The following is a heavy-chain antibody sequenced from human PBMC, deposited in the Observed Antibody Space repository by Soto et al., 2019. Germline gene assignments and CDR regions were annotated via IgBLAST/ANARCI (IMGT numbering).Heavy chain of an antibody. CDR3: ARDDPFLVRHLDS. CDR1: GSTDTNYG. CDR2: ISAYNADT. D-gene: IGHD2-2*01. V-gene: IGHV1-18*01. Sequence: ASVKLTCKASGSTDTNYGFSWVRQAPGQGLEWLGWISAYNADTNYAQRLQGRVTMTTDTSTSTAYMELRSLRSDDTAVYYCARDDPFLVRHLDSWGQGTLVTVSS. J-gene: IGHJ4*02.